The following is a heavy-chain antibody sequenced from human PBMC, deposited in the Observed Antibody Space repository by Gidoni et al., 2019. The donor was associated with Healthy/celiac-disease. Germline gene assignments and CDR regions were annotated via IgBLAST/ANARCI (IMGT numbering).Heavy chain of an antibody. Sequence: QVQLVQSGAAVKKPGASVKVSCKASGYTFTGYYMHWVRQAPGQGLEWMGWINPNSGGTNYAQKFQGRVTMTRDTSISTAYMELSRLRSDDTAVYYCARGGLETTVVTPDFQHWGQGTLVTVSS. D-gene: IGHD4-17*01. J-gene: IGHJ1*01. CDR3: ARGGLETTVVTPDFQH. CDR1: GYTFTGYY. V-gene: IGHV1-2*02. CDR2: INPNSGGT.